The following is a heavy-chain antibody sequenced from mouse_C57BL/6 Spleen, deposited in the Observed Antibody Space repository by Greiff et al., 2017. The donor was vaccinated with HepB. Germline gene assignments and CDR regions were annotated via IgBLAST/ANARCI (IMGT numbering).Heavy chain of an antibody. J-gene: IGHJ4*01. CDR3: TRVYDYGRSHAMDY. Sequence: EVHLVESGEGLVKPGGSLKLSCAASGFTFSSYAMSWVRQTPEKRLEWVAYISSGGDYIYYADTVKGRFTISRDNARNTLYLQMSSLKSEDTAMYYCTRVYDYGRSHAMDYWGQGTSVTVSS. CDR2: ISSGGDYI. D-gene: IGHD2-4*01. V-gene: IGHV5-9-1*02. CDR1: GFTFSSYA.